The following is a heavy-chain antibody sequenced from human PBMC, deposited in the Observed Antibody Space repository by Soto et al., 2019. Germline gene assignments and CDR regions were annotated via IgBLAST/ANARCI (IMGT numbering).Heavy chain of an antibody. CDR2: IYYSGST. CDR3: ARWGLRRYFDY. J-gene: IGHJ4*02. D-gene: IGHD3-16*01. CDR1: GGSISSYY. V-gene: IGHV4-59*01. Sequence: SETLSLTCTVSGGSISSYYWSWIRQPPGKGLEWIGYIYYSGSTNYNPSLKSRVTISVDTSKNQFSLKLSSVTAADTAVYYCARWGLRRYFDYWGQGTLVTVSS.